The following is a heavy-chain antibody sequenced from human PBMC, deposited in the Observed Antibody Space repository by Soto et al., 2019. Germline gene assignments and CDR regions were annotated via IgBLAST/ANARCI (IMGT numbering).Heavy chain of an antibody. CDR2: MSYDGSNK. D-gene: IGHD3-16*01. J-gene: IGHJ4*02. CDR3: ARDGGAY. Sequence: QVQLVESGGGVVQPGRSLRLSCAASGFTFSSYAMHWVRRAPGKGLEWMAAMSYDGSNKYYADSVKGRFTISRDNSKNTLYLQMNSLIPEDTALYYCARDGGAYWGQGTLVIVSS. CDR1: GFTFSSYA. V-gene: IGHV3-30-3*01.